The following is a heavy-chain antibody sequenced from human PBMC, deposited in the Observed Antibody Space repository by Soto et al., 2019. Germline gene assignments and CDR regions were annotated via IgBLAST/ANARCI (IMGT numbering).Heavy chain of an antibody. Sequence: QVQLVESGGGVVQPGRSLRLSCAASGFTFSSYGMHWVRQAPGKGLEWVAVISYDGSNKYYADSVKGRFTISRDNSKNTLYPQMNSLRAEDTAVYYCAKEPFDYWGQGTLVTVSS. CDR2: ISYDGSNK. CDR1: GFTFSSYG. CDR3: AKEPFDY. V-gene: IGHV3-30*18. J-gene: IGHJ4*02.